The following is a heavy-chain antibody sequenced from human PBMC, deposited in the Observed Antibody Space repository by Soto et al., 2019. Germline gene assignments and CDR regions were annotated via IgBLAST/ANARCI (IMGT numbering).Heavy chain of an antibody. CDR3: AREIVLMVYAHYYYYMDV. D-gene: IGHD2-8*01. J-gene: IGHJ6*03. CDR2: IKQDGSEK. Sequence: PGGSLRLFCTASGFTFSSYGMSWVRQAPGKGLEWVANIKQDGSEKYYVDSVKGRFTISRDNAKNSLYLQMNSLRAEDTAVYYCAREIVLMVYAHYYYYMDVWGKGTTVTVSS. V-gene: IGHV3-7*01. CDR1: GFTFSSYG.